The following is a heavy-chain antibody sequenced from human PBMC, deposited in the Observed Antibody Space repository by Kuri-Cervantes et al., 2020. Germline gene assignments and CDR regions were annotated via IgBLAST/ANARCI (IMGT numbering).Heavy chain of an antibody. CDR1: GGTFSSYA. CDR3: ARTYGSGMSFAYYYYMDV. CDR2: IIPIFGTA. J-gene: IGHJ6*03. V-gene: IGHV1-69*05. D-gene: IGHD3-10*01. Sequence: SVKVSCKASGGTFSSYAISWVQQAPGQGLEWMGGIIPIFGTANYAQKFQGRVTITTDESTSTAYMELSSLRSEDTAVYYCARTYGSGMSFAYYYYMDVWGKGTTVTVSS.